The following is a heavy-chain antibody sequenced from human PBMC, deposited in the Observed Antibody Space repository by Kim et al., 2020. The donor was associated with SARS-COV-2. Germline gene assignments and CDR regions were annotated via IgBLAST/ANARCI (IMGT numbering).Heavy chain of an antibody. D-gene: IGHD1-26*01. CDR3: ARGAWSYNWFDP. J-gene: IGHJ5*02. V-gene: IGHV3-21*01. CDR2: ISASGTNI. CDR1: GFTLNTYS. Sequence: GGSLRLSCAASGFTLNTYSMNWVRQAPGKGLEWVSCISASGTNIYYADSVKGRFTISRDNAKNSLYLQMNSLTAEDTAVYYCARGAWSYNWFDPWGQGTLVTVSS.